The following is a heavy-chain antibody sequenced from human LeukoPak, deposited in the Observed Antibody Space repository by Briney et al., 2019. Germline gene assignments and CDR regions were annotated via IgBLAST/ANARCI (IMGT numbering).Heavy chain of an antibody. CDR2: IIPIFGTA. Sequence: GASVKVSCKASGGTFSSYAISWVRQAPGQGLEWMGGIIPIFGTANYAQKFQGRVTITADESTSTAYMELSSLRSEDTAVYYCARERANTYYYDSSGYYGSAHNWFDPWGQGTLVTVSS. CDR3: ARERANTYYYDSSGYYGSAHNWFDP. V-gene: IGHV1-69*13. D-gene: IGHD3-22*01. CDR1: GGTFSSYA. J-gene: IGHJ5*02.